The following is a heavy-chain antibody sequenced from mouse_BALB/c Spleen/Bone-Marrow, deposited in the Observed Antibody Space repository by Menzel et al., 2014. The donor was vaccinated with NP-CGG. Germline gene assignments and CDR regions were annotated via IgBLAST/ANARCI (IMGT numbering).Heavy chain of an antibody. V-gene: IGHV1-87*01. D-gene: IGHD2-1*01. J-gene: IGHJ4*01. CDR2: IYPGDGDT. Sequence: VQLQQSGAELARPGASVKLSCKASGYTFTSYWMQWVEQRPGQGLEWIGAIYPGDGDTRYTQKFRGKATLTADKSSNTAYMQLSSLTSEDSAVYFCASPYGNYDAMDYWGQGTSVTVSS. CDR1: GYTFTSYW. CDR3: ASPYGNYDAMDY.